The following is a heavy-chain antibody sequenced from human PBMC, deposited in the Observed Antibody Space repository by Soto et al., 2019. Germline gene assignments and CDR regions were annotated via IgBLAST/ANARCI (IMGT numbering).Heavy chain of an antibody. J-gene: IGHJ6*03. CDR1: GGSISSSSYY. D-gene: IGHD2-21*01. Sequence: SETLSLTCTVSGGSISSSSYYWGWIRQPPGKGLEWIGSIYYSGSTYYNPSLKSRVTISVDTSKNQFSLKLSSVTAADAAVYYCARIATTDYYYYMDVWGKGTTVTVSS. CDR2: IYYSGST. V-gene: IGHV4-39*01. CDR3: ARIATTDYYYYMDV.